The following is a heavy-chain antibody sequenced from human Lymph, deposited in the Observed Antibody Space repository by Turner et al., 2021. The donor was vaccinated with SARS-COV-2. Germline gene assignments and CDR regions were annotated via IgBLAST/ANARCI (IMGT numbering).Heavy chain of an antibody. CDR3: ARHQGSTSGYDHGMNV. V-gene: IGHV4-59*08. Sequence: QVQLQESGPGLVRPSETLSLTCTVSGGFISSTSWSWIRQSPGRGLEWIGYFYKIGSIDYNPTLRSRVTISVDTSKNQLSLNLISVTAADTAVYYCARHQGSTSGYDHGMNVWGQGTAVIVSS. CDR1: GGFISSTS. J-gene: IGHJ6*02. D-gene: IGHD1-1*01. CDR2: FYKIGSI.